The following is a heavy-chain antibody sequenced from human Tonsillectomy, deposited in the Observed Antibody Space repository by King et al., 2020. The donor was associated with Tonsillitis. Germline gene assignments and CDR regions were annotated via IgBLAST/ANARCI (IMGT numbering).Heavy chain of an antibody. CDR1: GFTFSTYA. D-gene: IGHD6-13*01. CDR3: AKGTGWYSSSWYFDS. J-gene: IGHJ4*02. CDR2: IGGSGGNI. V-gene: IGHV3-23*04. Sequence: VQLVESGGGLVQPGGSLRLSCEASGFTFSTYAMGWVRQAPGKGLEWVSGIGGSGGNINYADSVKGRFTISRDSSKNTLYLQMNSLRAEDTALYYCAKGTGWYSSSWYFDSWGQGTLVTVSS.